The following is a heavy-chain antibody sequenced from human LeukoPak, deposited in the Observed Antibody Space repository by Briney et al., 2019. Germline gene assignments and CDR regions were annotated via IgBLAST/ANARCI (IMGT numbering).Heavy chain of an antibody. V-gene: IGHV4-38-2*02. J-gene: IGHJ4*02. D-gene: IGHD6-6*01. CDR2: IYHSGST. CDR3: ARHSGRDSSCP. CDR1: GYSISSGYY. Sequence: SETLSLTCTVSGYSISSGYYWGWLRQPPGKGLEWIGSIYHSGSTYYNPSLKSRVTISVDTSKNQFSLRLTSVTAADTAVYYCARHSGRDSSCPWGQGTLVTVSS.